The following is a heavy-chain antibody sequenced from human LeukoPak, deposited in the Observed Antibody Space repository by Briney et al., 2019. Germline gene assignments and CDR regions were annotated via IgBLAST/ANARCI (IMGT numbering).Heavy chain of an antibody. D-gene: IGHD3-3*01. CDR1: GGSISSGSYY. J-gene: IGHJ6*03. CDR2: VSVSGSF. Sequence: SETLSLTCTVSGGSISSGSYYWTWLRQPAGKGLEWIGRVSVSGSFNYYPSLKSRVSMSVDTSKNQFSLRRSSVTAADTAVYYCAREDFWSRSYYYMDVWGRGTTVTVSS. CDR3: AREDFWSRSYYYMDV. V-gene: IGHV4-61*02.